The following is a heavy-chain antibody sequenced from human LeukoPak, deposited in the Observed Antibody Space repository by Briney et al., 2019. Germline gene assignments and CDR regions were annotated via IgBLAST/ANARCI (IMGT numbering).Heavy chain of an antibody. CDR3: AKDRGSSSSGGRSGYFDY. D-gene: IGHD6-6*01. CDR1: GFTFSSYG. Sequence: GGSLRLSCAASGFTFSSYGMHWVRQAPGKGLEWVAVIWYDGSNKYYADSVKGRFTISRDNSKNTLYLQMNSLRAEDTAVYYCAKDRGSSSSGGRSGYFDYWGQGTLVTVSS. CDR2: IWYDGSNK. V-gene: IGHV3-33*06. J-gene: IGHJ4*02.